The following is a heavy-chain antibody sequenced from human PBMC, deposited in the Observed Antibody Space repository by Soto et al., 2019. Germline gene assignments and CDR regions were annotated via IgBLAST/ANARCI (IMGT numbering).Heavy chain of an antibody. CDR3: ARGQRITIFGVGFRPLARFDP. CDR2: IYYIAGT. J-gene: IGHJ5*02. V-gene: IGHV4-30-4*01. D-gene: IGHD3-3*01. CDR1: GDSVSNGDYS. Sequence: SETLSLTCSVAGDSVSNGDYSWSWLRQPTGKGLEWIGYIYYIAGTYYSPSLQSRVTISMDTSKNQFSLKLSSVTAADTAVYYCARGQRITIFGVGFRPLARFDPWGQGTLVTVSS.